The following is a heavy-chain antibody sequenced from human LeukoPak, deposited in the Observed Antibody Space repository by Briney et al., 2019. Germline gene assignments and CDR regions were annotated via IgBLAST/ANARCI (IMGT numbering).Heavy chain of an antibody. V-gene: IGHV3-23*01. CDR3: AKDGYYGSGSRDY. Sequence: GGSLRLSCAASGFTFNSYSMSWVRQAPGKGLEWVSAISGSGGSTYYADSVKGRFTISRDNSKNTLYLQMNSLRAEDTAVYYCAKDGYYGSGSRDYWGQGTLVTVSS. J-gene: IGHJ4*02. D-gene: IGHD3-10*01. CDR1: GFTFNSYS. CDR2: ISGSGGST.